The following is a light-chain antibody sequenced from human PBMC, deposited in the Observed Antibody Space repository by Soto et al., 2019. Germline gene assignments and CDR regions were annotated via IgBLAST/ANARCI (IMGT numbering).Light chain of an antibody. CDR3: QSYASSLSANFV. Sequence: QPVLTQPGSVSGAPGQRVTISCTGSSSNIGAGYDVHWYQQLPGKAPKLLIYGNNNRPSGVPDRFSGSKSGTSASLAITGLRADDEADYYCQSYASSLSANFVFGTGTKVTVL. CDR2: GNN. V-gene: IGLV1-40*01. CDR1: SSNIGAGYD. J-gene: IGLJ1*01.